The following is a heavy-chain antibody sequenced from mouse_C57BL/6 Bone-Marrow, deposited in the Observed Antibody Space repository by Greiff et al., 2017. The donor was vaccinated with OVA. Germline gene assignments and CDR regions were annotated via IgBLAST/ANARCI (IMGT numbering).Heavy chain of an antibody. Sequence: VKLMESGAELARPGASVKLSCKASGYTFTSYGISWVKQRTGQGLEWIGEIYPRSGNTYYNEKFKGKATLTADKSSSTAYMELRSLTSEDSAVYFCARSGHYDYDDYYAMDYWGQGTSVTVSS. J-gene: IGHJ4*01. CDR1: GYTFTSYG. D-gene: IGHD2-4*01. V-gene: IGHV1-81*01. CDR3: ARSGHYDYDDYYAMDY. CDR2: IYPRSGNT.